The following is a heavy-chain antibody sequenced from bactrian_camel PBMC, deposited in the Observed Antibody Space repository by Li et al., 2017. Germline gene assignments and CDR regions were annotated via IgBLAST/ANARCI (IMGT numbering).Heavy chain of an antibody. CDR3: AAAHLCSDGHCNFGCLHDFTS. CDR2: IGTGGVSR. J-gene: IGHJ6*01. CDR1: GYSASAYC. D-gene: IGHD1*01. Sequence: HVQLVESGGGSAQPGGSLRLSCAASGYSASAYCLAWFRQSPGKAREGVAGIGTGGVSRVADSVKGRFTISGDNAENTKYLQMNSLKPEDTGVYYCAAAHLCSDGHCNFGCLHDFTSWGQGTQVTVS. V-gene: IGHV3S1*01.